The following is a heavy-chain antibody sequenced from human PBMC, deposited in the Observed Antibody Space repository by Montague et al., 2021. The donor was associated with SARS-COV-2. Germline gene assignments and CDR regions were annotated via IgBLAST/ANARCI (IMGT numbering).Heavy chain of an antibody. D-gene: IGHD3-22*01. J-gene: IGHJ4*02. Sequence: SLRLSCAASGFTFNNHAMSWIRQAPGKGLEWVSVISGSGDDTNYADFVKGRFAISRDNSKNTLYLQMNSLRAEDTAIYYCAKDQVGDSVGYYSFDYWGQGTLATVSS. CDR3: AKDQVGDSVGYYSFDY. CDR1: GFTFNNHA. CDR2: ISGSGDDT. V-gene: IGHV3-23*01.